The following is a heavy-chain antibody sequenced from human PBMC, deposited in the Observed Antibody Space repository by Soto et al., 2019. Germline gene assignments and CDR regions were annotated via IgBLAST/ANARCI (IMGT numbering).Heavy chain of an antibody. D-gene: IGHD2-2*01. CDR2: MNPNSGNT. J-gene: IGHJ5*02. Sequence: ASVKASCKASGYTFTSYDINWVRQATGQGLEWMGWMNPNSGNTGYAQKFQGRVTMTRNTSISTAYMELSSLRSEDTAVYYCARGRYCSSTSCYNWFDPWGQGTLVTVSS. V-gene: IGHV1-8*02. CDR3: ARGRYCSSTSCYNWFDP. CDR1: GYTFTSYD.